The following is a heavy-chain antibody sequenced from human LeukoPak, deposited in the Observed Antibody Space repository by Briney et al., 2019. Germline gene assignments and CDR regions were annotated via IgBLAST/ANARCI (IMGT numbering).Heavy chain of an antibody. CDR3: AVLAVAGRTFDY. D-gene: IGHD6-19*01. V-gene: IGHV3-30-3*01. J-gene: IGHJ4*02. CDR1: GFTFSSYA. CDR2: ISYDGSNK. Sequence: GGSLRLSCAASGFTFSSYAMHWVRQAPGKGLEWEAVISYDGSNKYYADSVKGRFTISRDNSKNTLYLQMNSLRAEDTAVYYCAVLAVAGRTFDYWGQGTLVTVSS.